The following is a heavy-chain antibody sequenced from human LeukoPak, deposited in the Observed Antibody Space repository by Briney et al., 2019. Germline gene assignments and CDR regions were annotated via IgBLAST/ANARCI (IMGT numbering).Heavy chain of an antibody. CDR1: GYTFTDYS. Sequence: ASVKVSCKASGYTFTDYSIRWVRQAPGQGLEWMGWINPNSGGTNYAQKFQGRVTMTRDTSISTAYMELSRLRSDDTAVYYCARVGATNDFDYWGQGTLVTVSS. D-gene: IGHD1-26*01. CDR3: ARVGATNDFDY. CDR2: INPNSGGT. J-gene: IGHJ4*02. V-gene: IGHV1-2*02.